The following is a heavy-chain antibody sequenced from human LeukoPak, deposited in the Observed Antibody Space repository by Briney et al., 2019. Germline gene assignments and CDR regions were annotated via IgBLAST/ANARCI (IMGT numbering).Heavy chain of an antibody. D-gene: IGHD4-17*01. CDR2: IYSGGST. CDR1: GFTVSSNY. CDR3: TSKDYGDRDDDY. J-gene: IGHJ4*02. V-gene: IGHV3-66*01. Sequence: GGSLRLSCAASGFTVSSNYMSWVRQAPGEGLEWVSVIYSGGSTYYAGSVKGRFTISRDNSKNTLYLQMNSLRAEDTAVYYCTSKDYGDRDDDYWGQGTLVTVSS.